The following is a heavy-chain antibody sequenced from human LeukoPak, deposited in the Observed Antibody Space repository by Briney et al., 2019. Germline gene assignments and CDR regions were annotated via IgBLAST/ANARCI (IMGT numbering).Heavy chain of an antibody. CDR3: AREDGGGGYFDY. CDR1: GFTFSSCA. Sequence: GGSLRLSCAASGFTFSSCALSWVRQAPGKGLEWVSAIGGAGVSTYYADSVKGRFTISRDNSKNTLYLQMNSLRAEDTAVYYCAREDGGGGYFDYWGQGTLVTVSS. V-gene: IGHV3-23*01. J-gene: IGHJ4*02. CDR2: IGGAGVST. D-gene: IGHD4-23*01.